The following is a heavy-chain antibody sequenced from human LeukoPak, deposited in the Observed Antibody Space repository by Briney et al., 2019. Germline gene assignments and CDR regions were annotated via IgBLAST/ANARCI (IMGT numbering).Heavy chain of an antibody. CDR1: AFTFSSYA. V-gene: IGHV3-23*01. J-gene: IGHJ3*02. Sequence: PGGSLRLSCAASAFTFSSYAMSWVRQAPGKGLEWVSAISGSGGSTYYADSVKGRFTISRDNSKNTLYLQMNSLRAEDTAVYYCARDPGGLDAFDIWGQGTMVTVSS. CDR2: ISGSGGST. D-gene: IGHD4-23*01. CDR3: ARDPGGLDAFDI.